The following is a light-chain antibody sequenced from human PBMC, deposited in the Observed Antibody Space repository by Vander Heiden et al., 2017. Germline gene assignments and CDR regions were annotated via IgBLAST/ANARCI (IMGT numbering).Light chain of an antibody. CDR2: AAS. CDR3: QDYDSAPYT. Sequence: DIQLTQYPSSLPASVGDSVTITCRASQGISNYLVWYQQKPGKVPKLLIYAASTLQSGVTSRFSGSGSGTDFTLTISSLQPEDVSTYYCQDYDSAPYTFAQGTKLEIK. V-gene: IGKV1-27*01. CDR1: QGISNY. J-gene: IGKJ2*01.